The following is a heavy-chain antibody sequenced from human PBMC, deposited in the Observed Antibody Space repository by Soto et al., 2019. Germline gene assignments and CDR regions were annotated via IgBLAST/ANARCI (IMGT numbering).Heavy chain of an antibody. CDR1: GYTFTSYG. D-gene: IGHD6-6*01. V-gene: IGHV1-18*01. Sequence: QVQLVQSGAEVKKPGASVKVSCKASGYTFTSYGISWVRQAPGPGLEWMGWISAYNGNTNYAQKLQGRVTMTTDTSTSTAYMELRSLRSDDTAVYYCARDDVEYSSSFLGWFDPWGQGTLVTVSS. J-gene: IGHJ5*02. CDR3: ARDDVEYSSSFLGWFDP. CDR2: ISAYNGNT.